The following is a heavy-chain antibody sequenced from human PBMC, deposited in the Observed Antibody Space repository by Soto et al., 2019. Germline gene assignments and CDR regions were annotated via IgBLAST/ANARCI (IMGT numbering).Heavy chain of an antibody. Sequence: QVHLVQSGAEVKKPGASVKVSCKGSGYAFTTYGITWVRQAPGKGLEWMGWISAHNGNTNYAQNLQGRVTVTRHTSTSTASMELRSLISDATAVYYCARGRYGDYWGQGSLVTVSS. CDR3: ARGRYGDY. V-gene: IGHV1-18*01. CDR2: ISAHNGNT. D-gene: IGHD1-1*01. CDR1: GYAFTTYG. J-gene: IGHJ4*02.